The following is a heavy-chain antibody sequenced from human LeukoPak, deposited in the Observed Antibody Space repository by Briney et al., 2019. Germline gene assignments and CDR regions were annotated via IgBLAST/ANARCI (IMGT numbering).Heavy chain of an antibody. CDR1: GFTFSSYE. D-gene: IGHD3-10*01. V-gene: IGHV3-48*03. CDR2: ISSSGSTI. Sequence: PGGSLRLSCAASGFTFSSYEMNWVRQAPGKGLEWVSYISSSGSTIYYADSVKGRFTISRDNAKNSLYLQMNSLRAEDTAVYHCAKDYYTFLPGDWGQGTLVTVSS. CDR3: AKDYYTFLPGD. J-gene: IGHJ4*02.